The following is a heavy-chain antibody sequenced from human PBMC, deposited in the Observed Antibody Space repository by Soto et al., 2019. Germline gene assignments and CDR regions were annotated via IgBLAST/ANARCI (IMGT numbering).Heavy chain of an antibody. V-gene: IGHV4-34*01. J-gene: IGHJ6*02. Sequence: SATLSLTCTVYGVFSSGYYWSWSLQPPWKRLEWIGEINHSGSTNYNPSLKSRVTISVDTSKNQFSPKLSSVTAADTAVYYCARVGFNWNDDYYGMDVWGQGTTVT. CDR3: ARVGFNWNDDYYGMDV. D-gene: IGHD1-20*01. CDR2: INHSGST. CDR1: GVFSSGYY.